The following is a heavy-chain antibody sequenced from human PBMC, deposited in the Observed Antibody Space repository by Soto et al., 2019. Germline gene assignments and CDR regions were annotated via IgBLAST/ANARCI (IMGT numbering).Heavy chain of an antibody. Sequence: QVQLQESGPGLVKPSETLSLTCIVSGGSVSNDAYYWSWIRQPPGKGLEWIGYIYHSGSTYYNPPLKSRVTFSADTSANQFSLKVSSVTAADTAVYYCARLGIGWEFPFDYWGQGTLVNVSS. V-gene: IGHV4-61*08. CDR2: IYHSGST. J-gene: IGHJ4*02. D-gene: IGHD1-26*01. CDR1: GGSVSNDAYY. CDR3: ARLGIGWEFPFDY.